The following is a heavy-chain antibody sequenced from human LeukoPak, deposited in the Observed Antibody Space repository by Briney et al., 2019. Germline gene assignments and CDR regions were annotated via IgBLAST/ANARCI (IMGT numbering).Heavy chain of an antibody. CDR1: GFTVSGNY. V-gene: IGHV3-21*01. Sequence: GGSLRLSCAVSGFTVSGNYMGWVRQAPGKGLEWVSSISSSSSYIYYADSVKGRFTISRDNAKNSLYLQMNSLRAEDTAVYYCARVTITFGGVTRRDDAFDIWGQGTMVTVSS. J-gene: IGHJ3*02. CDR3: ARVTITFGGVTRRDDAFDI. CDR2: ISSSSSYI. D-gene: IGHD3-16*01.